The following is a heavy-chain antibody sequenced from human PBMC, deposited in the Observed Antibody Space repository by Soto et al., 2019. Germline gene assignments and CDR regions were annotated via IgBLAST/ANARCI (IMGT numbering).Heavy chain of an antibody. CDR1: RFTFSTYG. CDR3: ARGDGSTSCYAGCAFDI. V-gene: IGHV3-30*03. J-gene: IGHJ3*02. CDR2: ISYDGSNK. D-gene: IGHD2-2*01. Sequence: GGSLRLSCAASRFTFSTYGMHWVRQAPGKGLEWVSFISYDGSNKYYADSVKGRFTISRDNSKNTLYLQMNSLRAEDTAVYYCARGDGSTSCYAGCAFDIWGQGTMVTVSS.